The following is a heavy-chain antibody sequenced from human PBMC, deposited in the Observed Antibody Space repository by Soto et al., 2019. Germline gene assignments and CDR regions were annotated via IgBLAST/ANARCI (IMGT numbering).Heavy chain of an antibody. CDR2: IIPILGIA. J-gene: IGHJ6*02. Sequence: QVQLVQSGAEVKKPGSSVKVSCKASGGTFSSYTISWVRQAPGQGLEWMGRIIPILGIANYAQKFKGRVTITADKSTSTAYMELSSLRSEDTAVYYCARDYGAAAGRGDPDYYYGMDVWGQGTTATVSS. V-gene: IGHV1-69*08. D-gene: IGHD6-13*01. CDR3: ARDYGAAAGRGDPDYYYGMDV. CDR1: GGTFSSYT.